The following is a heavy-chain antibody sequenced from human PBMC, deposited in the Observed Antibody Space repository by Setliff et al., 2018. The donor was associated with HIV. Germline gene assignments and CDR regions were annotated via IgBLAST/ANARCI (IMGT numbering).Heavy chain of an antibody. CDR3: ARATKTPYSSSWSIPGAFDI. V-gene: IGHV3-23*01. CDR2: IRLTGGST. D-gene: IGHD6-13*01. CDR1: GFTFSNFA. J-gene: IGHJ3*02. Sequence: GGSLRLSCAASGFTFSNFAMAWVRQPPGRGLGWVSGIRLTGGSTYYAHSVRGRFTISRDNAKNTLYLQMNSLRAEDTAMYYYARATKTPYSSSWSIPGAFDIWGQGTMVTVSS.